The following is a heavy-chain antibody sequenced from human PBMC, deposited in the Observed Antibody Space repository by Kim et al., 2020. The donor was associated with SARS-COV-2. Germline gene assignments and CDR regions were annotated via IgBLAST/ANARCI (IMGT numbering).Heavy chain of an antibody. CDR2: TYYSGNT. J-gene: IGHJ4*02. D-gene: IGHD3-3*01. CDR3: SRTTVFGVGLDS. V-gene: IGHV4-30-4*01. CDR1: GGSITNGDYY. Sequence: SETLSLTCTVSGGSITNGDYYWSWIRQPPGKGLEWIGYTYYSGNTFFNPSLKSRLSISADMSKNQFSLNLRSVTAADTTVYYCSRTTVFGVGLDSWGQGT.